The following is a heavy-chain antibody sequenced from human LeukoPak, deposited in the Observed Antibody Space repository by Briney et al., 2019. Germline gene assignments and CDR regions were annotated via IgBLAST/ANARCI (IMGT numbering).Heavy chain of an antibody. CDR3: AILWYYYDSSGYYQAEYFQH. D-gene: IGHD3-22*01. J-gene: IGHJ1*01. CDR1: GYTFTSYD. V-gene: IGHV1-8*03. Sequence: GSSVKLSCKASGYTFTSYDINWVRQATGQGLEWMVWMNPYSGNTGYAQKFQGRVTITRTTSISTAYMELSSLRTEDTAVYYCAILWYYYDSSGYYQAEYFQHWGQGTLVTVSS. CDR2: MNPYSGNT.